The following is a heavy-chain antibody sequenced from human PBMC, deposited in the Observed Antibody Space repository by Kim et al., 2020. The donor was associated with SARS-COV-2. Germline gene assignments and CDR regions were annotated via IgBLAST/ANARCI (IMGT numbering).Heavy chain of an antibody. CDR3: ATQLRCYG. Sequence: GGSLRLSCAASGFTFSSYSMHWVRQAPGKGLEWVSSISSSSSYIYYADSVKGRFTISRDNAKNALYLQMNSLRAEDTAVYYCATQLRCYGWGQGTLVTVSS. J-gene: IGHJ4*02. CDR2: ISSSSSYI. CDR1: GFTFSSYS. V-gene: IGHV3-21*01. D-gene: IGHD3-10*01.